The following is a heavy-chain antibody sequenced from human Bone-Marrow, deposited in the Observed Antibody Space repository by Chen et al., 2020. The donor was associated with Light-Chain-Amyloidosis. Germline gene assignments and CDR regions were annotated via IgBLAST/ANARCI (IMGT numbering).Heavy chain of an antibody. CDR2: INDSGTT. Sequence: QVQLQQWGAGLLKPSETLSLTCGVYGGSFSGSYLSWIRQPPGKGLEWIGEINDSGTTNNSPSLKNRFTISVDMSKNQFFLKLTSVTAADTAVYYCARDPPTTEGASDAFDIWGQGTMVTVSS. J-gene: IGHJ3*02. V-gene: IGHV4-34*01. CDR3: ARDPPTTEGASDAFDI. D-gene: IGHD1-1*01. CDR1: GGSFSGSY.